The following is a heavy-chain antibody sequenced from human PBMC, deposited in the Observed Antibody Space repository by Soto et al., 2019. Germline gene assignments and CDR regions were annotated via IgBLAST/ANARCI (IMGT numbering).Heavy chain of an antibody. D-gene: IGHD3-3*01. CDR3: ARTITIFGVVISHFDY. CDR2: IYYSGST. Sequence: SETLSLTCTVSGGSISSYYWSWIRQPPGKGLEWIGYIYYSGSTNYNPSLKSRVTISVDTSKNQFSLKLSSVTAADTAVYYCARTITIFGVVISHFDYWGQGTPVTVSS. J-gene: IGHJ4*02. V-gene: IGHV4-59*08. CDR1: GGSISSYY.